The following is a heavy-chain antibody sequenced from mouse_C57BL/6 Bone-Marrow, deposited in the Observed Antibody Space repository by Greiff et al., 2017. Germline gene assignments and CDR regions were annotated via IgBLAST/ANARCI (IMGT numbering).Heavy chain of an antibody. CDR3: TPFTTVVARDY. V-gene: IGHV14-4*01. CDR2: IDPENGDT. CDR1: GFNIKDAY. D-gene: IGHD1-1*01. J-gene: IGHJ2*01. Sequence: VQLQQSGAELVRPGASVKLSCTASGFNIKDAYMHWVKQRPEQGLEWIGWIDPENGDTEYASKFQGKATITADTSSNTAYLQLSSLTSEDTAVYYCTPFTTVVARDYWGQGTTLTVSS.